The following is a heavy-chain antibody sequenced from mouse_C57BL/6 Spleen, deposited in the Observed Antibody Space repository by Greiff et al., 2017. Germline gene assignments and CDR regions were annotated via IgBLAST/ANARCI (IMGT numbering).Heavy chain of an antibody. V-gene: IGHV2-2*01. D-gene: IGHD1-1*01. CDR2: IWSGGST. Sequence: VKLVESGPGLVQPSQSLSITCTVSGFSLTSYGVHWVRQSPGKGLEWLGVIWSGGSTDYNAAFISRLSISKDNSKSQVFFKMNSLQADDTAIYYCASQYYYGSSDYWGQGTLVTVSA. CDR1: GFSLTSYG. J-gene: IGHJ3*01. CDR3: ASQYYYGSSDY.